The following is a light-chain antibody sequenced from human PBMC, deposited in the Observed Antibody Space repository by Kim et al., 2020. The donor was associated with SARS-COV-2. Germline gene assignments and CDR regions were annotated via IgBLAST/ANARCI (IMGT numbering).Light chain of an antibody. Sequence: ESPGKTVTISCTSTSGSIASNYVQWYQQRPGSAPTTVIYEDNQRPSGVPDRFSGSIDSSSNSASLTISGLKTEDEADYYCQSYRVFGGGTQLTVL. V-gene: IGLV6-57*02. J-gene: IGLJ3*02. CDR2: EDN. CDR3: QSYRV. CDR1: SGSIASNY.